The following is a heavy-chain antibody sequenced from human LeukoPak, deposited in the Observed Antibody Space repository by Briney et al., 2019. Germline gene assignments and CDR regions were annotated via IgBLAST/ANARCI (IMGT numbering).Heavy chain of an antibody. D-gene: IGHD3-22*01. V-gene: IGHV3-48*03. Sequence: GGSLRLSCAASGFTFSSYEMNWVRQAPGKGLEWVSYISSSGSTIYYADSVKGRFTISRDNAKNSLYLQMNSLRAEDTAVYYCARRRYDASGYYPSRGRYFDYWGQGTLATVSS. CDR2: ISSSGSTI. J-gene: IGHJ4*02. CDR3: ARRRYDASGYYPSRGRYFDY. CDR1: GFTFSSYE.